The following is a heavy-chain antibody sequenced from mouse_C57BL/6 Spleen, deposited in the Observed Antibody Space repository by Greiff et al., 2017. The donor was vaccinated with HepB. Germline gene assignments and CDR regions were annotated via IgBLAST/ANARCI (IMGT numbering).Heavy chain of an antibody. Sequence: DVQLQESGGGLVQPKGSLKLSCAASGFSFNTYAMNWVRQAPGKGLEWVARIRSKSNNYATYYADSVKDRFTISRDDSESMLYLQMNNLKTEDTAMYYCVRQSGTAQATWFAYWGQGTLVTVSA. CDR1: GFSFNTYA. CDR2: IRSKSNNYAT. D-gene: IGHD3-1*01. J-gene: IGHJ3*01. V-gene: IGHV10-1*01. CDR3: VRQSGTAQATWFAY.